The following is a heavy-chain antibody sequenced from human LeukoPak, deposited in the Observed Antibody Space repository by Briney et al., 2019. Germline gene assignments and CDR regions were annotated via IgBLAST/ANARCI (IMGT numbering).Heavy chain of an antibody. Sequence: SETLSLTCAVYGGSFSGYYWSWIRQPPGKGLEWIGEINHSGSTHYNPSLKSRLTMSVDTSKNQFSLKMTSVTAADTAVYYCAMSGYSYGYGLDYWGQGTLVTVSS. J-gene: IGHJ4*02. D-gene: IGHD5-18*01. V-gene: IGHV4-34*01. CDR1: GGSFSGYY. CDR2: INHSGST. CDR3: AMSGYSYGYGLDY.